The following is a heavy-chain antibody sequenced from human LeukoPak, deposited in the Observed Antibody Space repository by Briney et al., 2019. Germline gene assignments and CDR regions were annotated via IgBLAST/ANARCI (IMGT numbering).Heavy chain of an antibody. D-gene: IGHD3-16*02. CDR2: INHSGST. J-gene: IGHJ4*02. CDR3: ARGFRYDYVWGRYRYHFDD. CDR1: GVSFSGYY. V-gene: IGHV4-34*01. Sequence: KPSETLSLTCAVYGVSFSGYYWSWIRQPPGKGLEWSGEINHSGSTNYNPSLKSRVTISVDTSKNQFSMKLSSLNAADTAVYYCARGFRYDYVWGRYRYHFDDWGQGTLVTVSS.